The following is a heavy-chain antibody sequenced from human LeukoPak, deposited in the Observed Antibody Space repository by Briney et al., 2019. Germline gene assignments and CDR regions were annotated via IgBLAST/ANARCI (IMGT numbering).Heavy chain of an antibody. Sequence: GGSLRLPCAASGVTVSSNYMSWVRQAPGKGLEWVSVIYSGGSTYYADSVKGRFTISRDNSKNTLYLQMNSLRAEDTAVYYCARFVSSHVYWGQGTLVTVSS. CDR2: IYSGGST. CDR1: GVTVSSNY. V-gene: IGHV3-53*01. CDR3: ARFVSSHVY. D-gene: IGHD6-13*01. J-gene: IGHJ4*02.